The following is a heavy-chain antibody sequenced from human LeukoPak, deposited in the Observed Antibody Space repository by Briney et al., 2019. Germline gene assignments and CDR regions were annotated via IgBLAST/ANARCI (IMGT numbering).Heavy chain of an antibody. J-gene: IGHJ5*02. D-gene: IGHD3-22*01. CDR2: INSDGSST. CDR1: GFSFNNYC. V-gene: IGHV3-74*03. Sequence: GGSLRLSCAASGFSFNNYCMHWVRQPPGKGLVWVSRINSDGSSTTYADSVKGRFTISRDNAKNTVYLQMNSLRAEDTAVYYCAGPGYYDSSTSWFDPWGQGTLVTVSS. CDR3: AGPGYYDSSTSWFDP.